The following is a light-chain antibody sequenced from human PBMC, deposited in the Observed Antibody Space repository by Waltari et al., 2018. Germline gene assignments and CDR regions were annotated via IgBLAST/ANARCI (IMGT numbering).Light chain of an antibody. CDR1: QSVNDN. V-gene: IGKV3-15*01. CDR2: RAS. CDR3: QQYNDWPYT. Sequence: EVLLTQSPATLSVSPGGRDTLSCRASQSVNDNFAWYQQKPGQPHRLLIYRASTGATGIPARFGGSGSGTDFTLTISSLQSEDFAVYFCQQYNDWPYTFGQGTKLEIK. J-gene: IGKJ2*01.